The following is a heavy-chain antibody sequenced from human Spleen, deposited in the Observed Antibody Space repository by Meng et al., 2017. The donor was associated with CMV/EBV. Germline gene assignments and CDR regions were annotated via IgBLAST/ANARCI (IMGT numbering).Heavy chain of an antibody. CDR1: GFTFSSYG. J-gene: IGHJ6*02. Sequence: GGSLRLSCAASGFTFSSYGMHWVRQAPGRGLEWVSSISSSSYISSADAVKGRFTISRDNAKNSLFLQMNSLRAEDTAVYYCARDSSSGSMDVWGQGTTVTVSS. CDR3: ARDSSSGSMDV. CDR2: ISSSSYI. V-gene: IGHV3-21*01. D-gene: IGHD6-6*01.